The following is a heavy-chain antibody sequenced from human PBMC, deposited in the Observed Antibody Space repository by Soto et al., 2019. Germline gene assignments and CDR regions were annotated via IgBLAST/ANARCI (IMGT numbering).Heavy chain of an antibody. V-gene: IGHV3-23*01. Sequence: EVQLLESGGGLVQPGGSLRLSCEASGFTFSSYAMSWVRQAPGKGLGWVSVISGSVGTTYYADSVKGRFTISRDNSKNTLYLQMNNLRAEDTAVYYCAKDHLFSGWTSGGYFDYWGQGALVTVSS. D-gene: IGHD6-19*01. CDR2: ISGSVGTT. J-gene: IGHJ4*02. CDR3: AKDHLFSGWTSGGYFDY. CDR1: GFTFSSYA.